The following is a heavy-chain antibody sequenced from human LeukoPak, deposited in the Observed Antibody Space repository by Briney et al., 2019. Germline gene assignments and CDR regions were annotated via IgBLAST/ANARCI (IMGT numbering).Heavy chain of an antibody. D-gene: IGHD3-22*01. CDR3: AVLTMIVVVITGEDNWFDP. CDR2: IWYDGSNK. Sequence: GGSLRLSCAASGFTFSSYGMHWVRQAPGKGLEWVAVIWYDGSNKYYADSVKGRFTISRDNSKNTLYLQMNSLRAEDTAVYYCAVLTMIVVVITGEDNWFDPWGQGTLVTVSS. J-gene: IGHJ5*02. CDR1: GFTFSSYG. V-gene: IGHV3-30*02.